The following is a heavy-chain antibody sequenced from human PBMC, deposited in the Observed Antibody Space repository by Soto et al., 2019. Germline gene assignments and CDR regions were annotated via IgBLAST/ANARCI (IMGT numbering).Heavy chain of an antibody. CDR3: ARDLGGNDYGDYVFNY. Sequence: QVQLVQSGAEVKKPGSSVKVSCKASGGTFSSYTISWVRQAPGQGLEWMGRIIPILGIANYAQKFQGRVTITADKSTSPAYMELSCLRSEDTAVYYCARDLGGNDYGDYVFNYWGQGTLVTVSS. D-gene: IGHD4-17*01. J-gene: IGHJ4*02. V-gene: IGHV1-69*08. CDR2: IIPILGIA. CDR1: GGTFSSYT.